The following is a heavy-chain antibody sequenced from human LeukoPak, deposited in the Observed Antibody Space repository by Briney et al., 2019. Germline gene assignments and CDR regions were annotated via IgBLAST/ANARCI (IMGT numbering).Heavy chain of an antibody. CDR2: INHSGST. CDR1: GGSFSGYY. V-gene: IGHV4-34*01. D-gene: IGHD1-1*01. Sequence: PSETLSLTCAVYGGSFSGYYWSWIRQPPGKGLEWIGEINHSGSTNYNPPLKSRVTISVDTSKNQFSLKLSSVTAADTAVYYCARDYQLHYWGQGTLVTVSS. J-gene: IGHJ4*02. CDR3: ARDYQLHY.